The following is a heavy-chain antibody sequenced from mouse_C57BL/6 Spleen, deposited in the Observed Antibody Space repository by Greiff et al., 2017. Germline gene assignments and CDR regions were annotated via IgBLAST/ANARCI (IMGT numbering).Heavy chain of an antibody. CDR3: ARSYEGMDY. Sequence: QVQLQQPGAELVMPGASVKLSCKASGYTFTSYWMHWVKQRPGQGLEWIGEIDPSDSYPNYNQKFKGKSTLTVDKSSSTAYMQLSSLTSEDSAVYYCARSYEGMDYWGQGTSVTVSS. V-gene: IGHV1-69*01. D-gene: IGHD2-3*01. J-gene: IGHJ4*01. CDR2: IDPSDSYP. CDR1: GYTFTSYW.